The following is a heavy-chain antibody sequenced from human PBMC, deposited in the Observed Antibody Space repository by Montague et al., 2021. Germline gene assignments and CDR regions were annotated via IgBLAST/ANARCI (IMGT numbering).Heavy chain of an antibody. Sequence: SLRLSWAGSGFTFDSYDMNWVRQAPGKGLEWVSSTSGRSTYIYYGDSMKGRVIISRDNAKNSLYLQMNSLRVEDTAIYYCARQEYGLDVWGQGTTVTVSS. CDR3: ARQEYGLDV. CDR2: TSGRSTYI. V-gene: IGHV3-21*01. J-gene: IGHJ6*02. CDR1: GFTFDSYD.